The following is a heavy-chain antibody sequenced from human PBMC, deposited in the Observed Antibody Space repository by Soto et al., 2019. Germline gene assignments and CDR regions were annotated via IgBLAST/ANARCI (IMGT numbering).Heavy chain of an antibody. V-gene: IGHV4-59*08. CDR1: DGSISSYY. Sequence: PSETLSLTCSVSDGSISSYYWSWIRQPPGKGLEWIGYIYYSGSTNYNPSLKSRVTISVDTSKNQFSLKLSSVTAADTAVYYCARLRLGYVNYYYYYMDVWGKGTTVTVSS. CDR3: ARLRLGYVNYYYYYMDV. D-gene: IGHD5-12*01. CDR2: IYYSGST. J-gene: IGHJ6*03.